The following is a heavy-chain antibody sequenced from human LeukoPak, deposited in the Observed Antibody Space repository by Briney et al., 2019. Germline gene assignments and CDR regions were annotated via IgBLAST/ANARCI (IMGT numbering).Heavy chain of an antibody. V-gene: IGHV4-4*07. CDR3: ARYTFSSGFDS. CDR1: GGSSSSYY. Sequence: PSEILSLTCTVSGGSSSSYYWSWIRQPAGKGLEWIGRIYPSGSSNYNPSLKSRVTMSVDTSKNQFSPHLSSVTAADTAVYYCARYTFSSGFDSWGQGTLVTVSS. D-gene: IGHD2-2*02. CDR2: IYPSGSS. J-gene: IGHJ4*02.